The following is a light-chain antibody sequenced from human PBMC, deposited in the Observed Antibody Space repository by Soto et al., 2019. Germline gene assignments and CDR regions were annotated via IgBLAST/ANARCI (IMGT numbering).Light chain of an antibody. CDR3: QQYSSYPWT. CDR1: QSISSW. CDR2: KAS. V-gene: IGKV1-5*03. J-gene: IGKJ1*01. Sequence: DIRMYQSPSTLSAYVGDRVTITCRASQSISSWLAWYQQKPGKAPKLLIYKASSLESGVPSRFSGSGSGTEFTLTISSLQPDDFATYYCQQYSSYPWTFGQGTNVDI.